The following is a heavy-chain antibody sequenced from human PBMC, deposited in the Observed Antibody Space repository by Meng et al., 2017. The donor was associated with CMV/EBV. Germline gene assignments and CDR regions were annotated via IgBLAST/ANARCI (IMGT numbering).Heavy chain of an antibody. V-gene: IGHV4-39*07. D-gene: IGHD3-16*02. CDR3: ARVSVSYGYRLGY. Sequence: LQLRESGPGLVKPSGTLSLTCTVSGCSISSSSYYWGWIRQPPGKGLEWIGSIYYSGSTYYNPSLKSRVTISVDTSKNQFSLKLSSVTAADTAVYYCARVSVSYGYRLGYWGQGTLVTVSS. CDR2: IYYSGST. J-gene: IGHJ4*02. CDR1: GCSISSSSYY.